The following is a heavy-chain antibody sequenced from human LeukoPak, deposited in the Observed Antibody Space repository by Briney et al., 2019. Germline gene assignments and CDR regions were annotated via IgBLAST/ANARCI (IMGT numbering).Heavy chain of an antibody. CDR1: GYTFTGYY. Sequence: GASVKVSCKASGYTFTGYYMHWVRQAPGQGLEWMGWINPNSGGTSYAQKFQGRVTMTRDTSISTAYMELSRLRSDDTAVYYCARVKECGDGYNYCFDYWGQGTLVTVSS. CDR3: ARVKECGDGYNYCFDY. J-gene: IGHJ4*02. V-gene: IGHV1-2*02. D-gene: IGHD5-24*01. CDR2: INPNSGGT.